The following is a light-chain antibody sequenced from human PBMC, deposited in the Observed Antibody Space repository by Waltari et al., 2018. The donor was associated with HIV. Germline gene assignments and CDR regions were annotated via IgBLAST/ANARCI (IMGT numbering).Light chain of an antibody. J-gene: IGLJ2*01. CDR2: EVS. CDR3: CSYARSGIP. CDR1: SSDVGSYNL. V-gene: IGLV2-23*02. Sequence: QSALTQPASVSGSFGQSITLSCTGTSSDVGSYNLVSWYQYHPGKAPNLIIYEVSKRPSGVSNRFSGSKSGNTASLTVSGLQAEDEAHYYCCSYARSGIPFGGGTKLTVL.